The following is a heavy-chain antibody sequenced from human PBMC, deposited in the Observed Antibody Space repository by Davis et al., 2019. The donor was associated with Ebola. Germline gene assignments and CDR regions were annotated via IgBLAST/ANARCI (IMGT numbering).Heavy chain of an antibody. D-gene: IGHD4-17*01. Sequence: AASVKVSCKASGGTFSSYAISWVRQAPGQGLEWMGGIIPMFGTANYAQKFQGRVTITADESTSTAYMELSSLRSEDTAVYYCARSGNHHYGDYVPNWFDPWGQGTLVTVSS. V-gene: IGHV1-69*13. J-gene: IGHJ5*02. CDR1: GGTFSSYA. CDR3: ARSGNHHYGDYVPNWFDP. CDR2: IIPMFGTA.